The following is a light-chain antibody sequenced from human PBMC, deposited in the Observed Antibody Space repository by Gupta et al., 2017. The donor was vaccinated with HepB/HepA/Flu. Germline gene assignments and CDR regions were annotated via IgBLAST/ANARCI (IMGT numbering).Light chain of an antibody. CDR1: SSNIGSNY. CDR2: RNN. CDR3: AAWDDGRSGPGV. V-gene: IGLV1-47*01. Sequence: QSVLTQPPSASGTPGQRVTISCSGSSSNIGSNYVYWYHQLPGTAPKHLIYRNNQRHSGGPERFSGSKSGTSASLAISGLRSEDEADYYCAAWDDGRSGPGVFGGGTKLTVL. J-gene: IGLJ3*02.